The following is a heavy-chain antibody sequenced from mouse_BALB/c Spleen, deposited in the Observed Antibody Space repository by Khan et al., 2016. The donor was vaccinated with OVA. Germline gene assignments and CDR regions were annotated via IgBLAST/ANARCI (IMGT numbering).Heavy chain of an antibody. CDR2: ITYSGST. CDR1: GYSITSDYA. V-gene: IGHV3-2*02. D-gene: IGHD2-12*01. J-gene: IGHJ4*01. CDR3: ARDSSRYDYAMDY. Sequence: QLEESGPGLVKPSQSLSLTCTVTGYSITSDYARNWIRQLPGNKLEWMGYITYSGSTNYNPSLKSRISITRDTSKNQFFLQLNSVTTEDTATYYYARDSSRYDYAMDYWGQGTSVTVSS.